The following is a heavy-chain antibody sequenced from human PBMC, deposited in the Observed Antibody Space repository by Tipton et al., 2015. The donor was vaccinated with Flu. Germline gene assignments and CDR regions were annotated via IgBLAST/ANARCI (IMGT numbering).Heavy chain of an antibody. J-gene: IGHJ4*02. V-gene: IGHV3-53*01. CDR2: IYTDDST. CDR1: GFTIRNTF. CDR3: VRGTAANSADN. D-gene: IGHD4-23*01. Sequence: SLRLSCAASGFTIRNTFMSWVRQAPGKGLKWVPIIYTDDSTYYADSVKGRFTISRDTSKNTVYLQMNSLTVDDTALYYCVRGTAANSADNWGQGTLVTVST.